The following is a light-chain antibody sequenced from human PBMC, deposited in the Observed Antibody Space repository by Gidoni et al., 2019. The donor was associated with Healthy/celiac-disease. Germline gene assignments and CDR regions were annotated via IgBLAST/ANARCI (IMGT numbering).Light chain of an antibody. V-gene: IGLV2-8*01. Sequence: QSALTQPPSASGSAGQSVTISCTGTSSDIGGYNYVSWYQQHPGKAPKLMIYEVYKRPSGVPDHFSGSKSGNTASLTVSGLQAEDEADYYCSSYAGNNNLVFGGGTKLTVL. J-gene: IGLJ3*02. CDR2: EVY. CDR1: SSDIGGYNY. CDR3: SSYAGNNNLV.